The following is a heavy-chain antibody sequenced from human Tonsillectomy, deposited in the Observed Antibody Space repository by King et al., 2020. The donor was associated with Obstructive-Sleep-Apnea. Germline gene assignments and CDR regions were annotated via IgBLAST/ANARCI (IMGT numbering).Heavy chain of an antibody. CDR1: GGSIPHYY. D-gene: IGHD1-1*01. CDR3: ARWNEGFDY. J-gene: IGHJ4*02. CDR2: IHYSLIT. Sequence: QLQESGPGLVRPSETLSLSCTVPGGSIPHYYLGWIRQPPGKGLGWIGYIHYSLITDYNPSLRGRGYISLDTSKNQLSLRVTSVTAADTAEYFCARWNEGFDYWGQGTLVTVSS. V-gene: IGHV4-59*08.